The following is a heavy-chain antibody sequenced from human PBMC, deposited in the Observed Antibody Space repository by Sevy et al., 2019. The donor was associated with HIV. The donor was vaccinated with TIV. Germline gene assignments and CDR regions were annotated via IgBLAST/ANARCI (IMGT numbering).Heavy chain of an antibody. D-gene: IGHD2-8*02. CDR2: IRYDGSNK. V-gene: IGHV3-30*02. CDR1: RFSFNGYG. CDR3: ARGTPAFCTGGVCFNWFDP. J-gene: IGHJ5*02. Sequence: GGSLRLSCAASRFSFNGYGMHWVRQAPGKGLEWVAFIRYDGSNKYYADSVKGRFTISRGDSKNTLYLQMNSLRAEDTALYYCARGTPAFCTGGVCFNWFDPWGQGTLVTVSS.